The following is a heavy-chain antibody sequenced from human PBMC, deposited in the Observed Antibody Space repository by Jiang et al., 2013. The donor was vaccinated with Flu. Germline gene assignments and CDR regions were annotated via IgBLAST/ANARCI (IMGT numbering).Heavy chain of an antibody. Sequence: GPGLVKPSETLSLTCTVSGGSISSYYWSWIRQPPGKGLEWIGYIYYSGSTNYNPSLKSRVTISVDTSKNQFSLKLSSVTAADTAVYYCARHNILGYCSGGSCFADPNWYFDLWGRGTLVTVSS. CDR1: GGSISSYY. J-gene: IGHJ2*01. CDR2: IYYSGST. D-gene: IGHD2-15*01. V-gene: IGHV4-59*08. CDR3: ARHNILGYCSGGSCFADPNWYFDL.